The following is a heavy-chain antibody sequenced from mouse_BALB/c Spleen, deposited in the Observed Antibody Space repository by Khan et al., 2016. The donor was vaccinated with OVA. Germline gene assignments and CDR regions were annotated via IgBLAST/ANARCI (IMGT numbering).Heavy chain of an antibody. CDR3: ARPPITTVVATSYWFFDV. Sequence: EVELVESGGGLVKSGGSLKLSCAASGFTFSTYAMSWVRQTPEKRLEWVATISTGDTYTYYPDGVKGRFTISRDNAKNTLYLQMSSLRSEDTAMYYCARPPITTVVATSYWFFDVWGAGTTVTVST. J-gene: IGHJ1*01. CDR2: ISTGDTYT. V-gene: IGHV5-9-3*01. CDR1: GFTFSTYA. D-gene: IGHD1-1*01.